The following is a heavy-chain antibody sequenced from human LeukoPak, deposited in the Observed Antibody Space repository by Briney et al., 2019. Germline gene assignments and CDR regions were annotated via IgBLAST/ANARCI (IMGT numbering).Heavy chain of an antibody. CDR3: VRDYNWGFDY. V-gene: IGHV3-30*02. Sequence: GGSLRFSFEASGFTSSHHGMHGVRQAPGKGLEWVAFIRNDGSNHYYADSVKGRFTISRDNSKNNVYLQMYSLRVEDTSIYYCVRDYNWGFDYWGQGTVVTVSS. D-gene: IGHD1-1*01. CDR1: GFTSSHHG. CDR2: IRNDGSNH. J-gene: IGHJ4*02.